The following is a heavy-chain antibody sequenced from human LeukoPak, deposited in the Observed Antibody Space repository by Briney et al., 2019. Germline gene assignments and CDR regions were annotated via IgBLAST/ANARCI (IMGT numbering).Heavy chain of an antibody. D-gene: IGHD5-12*01. CDR2: IIPIFGTT. CDR3: ARRVLRRGYSGYGGLDY. Sequence: SVKVSCKASGYRFPSHGISWVRQAPGQGLEWMGGIIPIFGTTNYAQRFQGRVTITADESTSTAYMELSSLRSEDTAVYYCARRVLRRGYSGYGGLDYWGQGTLVTVSS. CDR1: GYRFPSHG. J-gene: IGHJ4*02. V-gene: IGHV1-69*13.